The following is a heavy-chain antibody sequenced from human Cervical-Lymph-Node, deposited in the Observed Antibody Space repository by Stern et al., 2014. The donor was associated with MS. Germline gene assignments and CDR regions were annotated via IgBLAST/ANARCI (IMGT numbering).Heavy chain of an antibody. CDR3: ATWGAGSSPPLFY. V-gene: IGHV7-4-1*02. CDR1: GYNLTTFA. J-gene: IGHJ4*02. Sequence: QMQLVQSGSELKKPGASVKVSCKASGYNLTTFAINWVRQAPGQGLEWMGWINTKTGNLTFAQGFTGRFVFSVDASINTAYLQIISLKAEDSAVYYCATWGAGSSPPLFYWGQGTLVTVSS. D-gene: IGHD6-6*01. CDR2: INTKTGNL.